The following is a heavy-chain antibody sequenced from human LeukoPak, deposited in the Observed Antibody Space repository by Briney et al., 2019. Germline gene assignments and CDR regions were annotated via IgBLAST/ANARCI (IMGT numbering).Heavy chain of an antibody. J-gene: IGHJ3*02. D-gene: IGHD3-22*01. Sequence: ASVKVSCKASGGTFSSYAISWVRQAPGQGLEWMGGIIPIFGTANYAQKFQGRVTITADKSTSTAYMELSSLRSEDTAVYYCARGLRSGYYSGDAFDIWGQGTMVTVSS. CDR2: IIPIFGTA. CDR1: GGTFSSYA. CDR3: ARGLRSGYYSGDAFDI. V-gene: IGHV1-69*06.